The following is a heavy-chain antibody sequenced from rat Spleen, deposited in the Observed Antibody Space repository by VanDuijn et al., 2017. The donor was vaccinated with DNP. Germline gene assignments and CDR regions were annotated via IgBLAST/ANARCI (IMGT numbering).Heavy chain of an antibody. D-gene: IGHD1-4*01. CDR1: GFTFSDYS. CDR2: LSYDGSST. Sequence: EVQLVESGGGLVQLGRSLKLSCEASGFTFSDYSMAWVRQVPMKGLEWVASLSYDGSSTYYRDSVKGRFTISRDNAKSTLYLEMDSLRSEETATYYCARRVFPAQGGYLDYWGQGVMVTVSS. CDR3: ARRVFPAQGGYLDY. V-gene: IGHV5-7*01. J-gene: IGHJ2*01.